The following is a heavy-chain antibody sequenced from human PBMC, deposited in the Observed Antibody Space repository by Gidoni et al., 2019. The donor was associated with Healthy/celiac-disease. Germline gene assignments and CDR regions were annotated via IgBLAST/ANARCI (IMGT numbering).Heavy chain of an antibody. D-gene: IGHD4-17*01. CDR1: GGSISSYY. CDR3: ARVYLETLDYGDTLWFDP. J-gene: IGHJ5*02. V-gene: IGHV4-59*01. CDR2: IYYSGST. Sequence: QVQLQESGPGLVKPSETLSLTCTVSGGSISSYYWSWIRQPPGKGLEWIGYIYYSGSTNYNPSLKSRVTISVDTSKNQFSLKLSSVTAADTAVYYCARVYLETLDYGDTLWFDPWGQGTLVTVSS.